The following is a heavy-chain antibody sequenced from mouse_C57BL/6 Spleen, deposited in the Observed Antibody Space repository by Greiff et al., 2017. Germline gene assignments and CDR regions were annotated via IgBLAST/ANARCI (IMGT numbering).Heavy chain of an antibody. CDR1: GYTFTSYW. CDR3: ARVGRAY. CDR2: IDPSDSYT. V-gene: IGHV1-50*01. J-gene: IGHJ3*01. Sequence: VQLQQSGAELVKPGASVKLSCKASGYTFTSYWMQWVKQRPGQGLEWIGEIDPSDSYTNYNQKFKGKATLTVDTSSSTAYMQLSSLTSEDSAVYYCARVGRAYWGQGTLVTVSA. D-gene: IGHD4-1*01.